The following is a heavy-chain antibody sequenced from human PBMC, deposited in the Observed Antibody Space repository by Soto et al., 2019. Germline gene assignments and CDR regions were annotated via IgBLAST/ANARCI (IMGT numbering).Heavy chain of an antibody. D-gene: IGHD3-16*01. CDR2: ISDDSSRT. J-gene: IGHJ5*01. CDR1: GFTFSSFE. Sequence: EVQLLESGGGLVQPGGSLRLSCAASGFTFSSFEMSWVHQAPGRGLEWVSFISDDSSRTYYADAVKGRFTISRDNSKHTLYLQMNSLTAEDTAVYACVKGGWLDFWGQGTLVTVSS. CDR3: VKGGWLDF. V-gene: IGHV3-23*01.